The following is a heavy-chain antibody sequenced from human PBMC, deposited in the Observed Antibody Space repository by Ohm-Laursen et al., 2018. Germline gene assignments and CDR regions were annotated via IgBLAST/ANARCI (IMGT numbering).Heavy chain of an antibody. J-gene: IGHJ5*02. CDR2: ISAYNGNT. Sequence: SVKVSCKASGYTFDSFGITWVRQAPGQGLEWMGWISAYNGNTNYAQKLQGRVTMTTDTSTSTAYVELGSLRSDDTAVYYCARAGLAPLNWFGPWGQGTLVTVSS. V-gene: IGHV1-18*01. CDR3: ARAGLAPLNWFGP. CDR1: GYTFDSFG.